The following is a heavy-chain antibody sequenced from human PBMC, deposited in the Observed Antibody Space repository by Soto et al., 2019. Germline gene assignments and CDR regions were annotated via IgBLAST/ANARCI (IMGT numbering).Heavy chain of an antibody. J-gene: IGHJ5*02. CDR2: IYYSGST. D-gene: IGHD5-18*01. Sequence: SETLSLTCTVSGGSISSYYWSWIRQPPGKGLEWIGYIYYSGSTHYNPSLKSRVTISLDTSKNQFSLKLSCVTAADSAVYYCAGEEGHLDTAFFDPWGQGTLFTVSS. V-gene: IGHV4-59*12. CDR1: GGSISSYY. CDR3: AGEEGHLDTAFFDP.